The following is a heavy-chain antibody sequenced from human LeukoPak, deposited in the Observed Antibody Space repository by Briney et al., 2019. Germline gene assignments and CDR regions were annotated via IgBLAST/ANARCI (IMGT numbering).Heavy chain of an antibody. Sequence: SETLSLTCAVYGGSFNDYYWTWIRQPPGKGLEWIGEINHSGSTNYNPSLKSRATISVDTSKNQFSLELNSVTAADTAVYYCARAGWFGELYGPLDYWGQGNLVTVSS. CDR2: INHSGST. J-gene: IGHJ4*02. D-gene: IGHD3-10*01. V-gene: IGHV4-34*01. CDR1: GGSFNDYY. CDR3: ARAGWFGELYGPLDY.